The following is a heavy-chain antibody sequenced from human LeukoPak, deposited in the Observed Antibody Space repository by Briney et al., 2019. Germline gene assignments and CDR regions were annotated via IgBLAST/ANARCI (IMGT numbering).Heavy chain of an antibody. Sequence: SETLSLTCTVSGGSISSYYWSWIRQPPGKGLEWIGYIYYSGSTNYNPSLKSRVTISVDTSKNQFSLMLSSVTAADTAVYYCAISITGSYSPYYYYYGMDVWGQGTTVTVSS. V-gene: IGHV4-59*08. CDR3: AISITGSYSPYYYYYGMDV. CDR1: GGSISSYY. J-gene: IGHJ6*02. CDR2: IYYSGST. D-gene: IGHD1-26*01.